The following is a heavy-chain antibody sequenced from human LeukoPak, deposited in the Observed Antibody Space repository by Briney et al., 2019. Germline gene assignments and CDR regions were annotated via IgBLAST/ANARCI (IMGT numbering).Heavy chain of an antibody. Sequence: GGSLRLSCAASGFTYRDYHMSSIRQAPGKGLEWVSYISSSGSTIYYADSVKGRFTISRDNAKNSLYLQMNSLRAEDTAVYYCARDISSWYSVDYWGQGTLVTVSS. CDR3: ARDISSWYSVDY. V-gene: IGHV3-11*01. D-gene: IGHD6-13*01. J-gene: IGHJ4*02. CDR2: ISSSGSTI. CDR1: GFTYRDYH.